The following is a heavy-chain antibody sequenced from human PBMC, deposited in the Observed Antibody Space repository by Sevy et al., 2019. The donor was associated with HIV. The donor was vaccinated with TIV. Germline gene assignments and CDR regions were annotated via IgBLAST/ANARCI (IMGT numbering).Heavy chain of an antibody. Sequence: GGSLRLSCAASGFTFSSYGMHWVRQAPGKGLEWVAVIWYDGSNKYYADSVKGRFTISRDNSKNTLYLQMNSLRAEDTAEYYCARDIQNFDWYVYYYYGMDVWGQGTTVTVSS. CDR3: ARDIQNFDWYVYYYYGMDV. CDR1: GFTFSSYG. CDR2: IWYDGSNK. D-gene: IGHD3-9*01. J-gene: IGHJ6*02. V-gene: IGHV3-33*01.